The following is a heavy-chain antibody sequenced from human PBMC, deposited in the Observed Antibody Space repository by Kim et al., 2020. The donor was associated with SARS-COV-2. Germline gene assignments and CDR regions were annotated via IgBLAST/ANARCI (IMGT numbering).Heavy chain of an antibody. V-gene: IGHV4-61*02. Sequence: SETLSLTCTVSGGSISSGSYYWSWIRQPAGKGLEWIGRIYTSGSTNYNPSLKSRVTISVDTSKNQFSLKLSSVTAADTAVYYCARAYYYGSGSYNPYYYYYYGMDVWGQGTTVTVSS. D-gene: IGHD3-10*01. J-gene: IGHJ6*02. CDR1: GGSISSGSYY. CDR2: IYTSGST. CDR3: ARAYYYGSGSYNPYYYYYYGMDV.